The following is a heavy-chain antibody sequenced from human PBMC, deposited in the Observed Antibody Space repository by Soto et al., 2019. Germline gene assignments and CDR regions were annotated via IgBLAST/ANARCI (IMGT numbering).Heavy chain of an antibody. CDR3: GGEGFSRGYAGGFDL. CDR1: GFTFSNTI. CDR2: IDPSGGIT. J-gene: IGHJ3*01. V-gene: IGHV3-23*01. Sequence: EVHLLESGGGLVQPGGSLRLSCGASGFTFSNTIMSWVRQAPGKGLEWVSTIDPSGGITHYEDSVKGHFTISRDNAKDTLFLQMTSLRAEDAAVYHGGGEGFSRGYAGGFDLWGQGTTVIVSS. D-gene: IGHD2-2*01.